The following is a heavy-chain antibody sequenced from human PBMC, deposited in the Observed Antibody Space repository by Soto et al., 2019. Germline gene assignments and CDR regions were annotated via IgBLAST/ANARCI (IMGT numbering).Heavy chain of an antibody. CDR1: GFNFNSYT. J-gene: IGHJ6*02. D-gene: IGHD2-15*01. CDR2: ISSSGYI. CDR3: ARDCSGGSCYPRMDV. V-gene: IGHV3-21*01. Sequence: EVQLVESGGGLVKSGGSLRLSCAASGFNFNSYTINWVRQAPGKRLEWLSSISSSGYIFSTDSVRGRFTISRDNAKNSVYLQINSLRAEDTAVYFCARDCSGGSCYPRMDVWGQGTTVTVSS.